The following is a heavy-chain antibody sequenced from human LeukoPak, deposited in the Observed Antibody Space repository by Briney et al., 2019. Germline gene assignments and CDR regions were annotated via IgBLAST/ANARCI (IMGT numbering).Heavy chain of an antibody. J-gene: IGHJ6*02. CDR2: ISYDGSNK. V-gene: IGHV3-30*04. Sequence: PGGSLRLSCAASGFTFSSYAMHWVRQAPGKGLEWVAVISYDGSNKYYADSVKGRFTISRDNSKNTLYLQMNSLRAEDTAVYYCARDLGGVATISYYYYYGMDVWGQGTTVTVSS. CDR3: ARDLGGVATISYYYYYGMDV. CDR1: GFTFSSYA. D-gene: IGHD5-12*01.